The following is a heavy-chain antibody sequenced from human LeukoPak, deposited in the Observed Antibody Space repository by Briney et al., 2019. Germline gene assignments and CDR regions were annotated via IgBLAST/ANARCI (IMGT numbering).Heavy chain of an antibody. Sequence: GWSLRLSCAASGFTFSSYAMSWVRQAPGKGLEWVSAISGSGGSTYYADSVKGRFTISRDNSKNTLYLQMNSLRAEDTAVYYCAKDIRIVGATSADPDYWGQGTLVTVSS. CDR3: AKDIRIVGATSADPDY. CDR2: ISGSGGST. J-gene: IGHJ4*02. CDR1: GFTFSSYA. V-gene: IGHV3-23*01. D-gene: IGHD1-26*01.